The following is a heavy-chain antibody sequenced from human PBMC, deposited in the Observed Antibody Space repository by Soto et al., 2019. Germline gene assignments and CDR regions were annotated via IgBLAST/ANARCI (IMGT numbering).Heavy chain of an antibody. CDR3: ARVGGFGATTIDY. CDR1: GGSISSGDYY. CDR2: IYYSGSN. V-gene: IGHV4-30-4*01. J-gene: IGHJ4*02. Sequence: QVQLQESGPGLVKPSQTLSLTCTVSGGSISSGDYYCSWIRQPPGKGLEWIGYIYYSGSNYYNPTLQIRVTISVDTSKNPFSLKLSSVTAADTAVYYCARVGGFGATTIDYWGQGTLVTVSS. D-gene: IGHD3-10*01.